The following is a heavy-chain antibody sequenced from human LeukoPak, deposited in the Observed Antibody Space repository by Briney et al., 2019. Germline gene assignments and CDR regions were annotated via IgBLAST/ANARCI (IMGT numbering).Heavy chain of an antibody. J-gene: IGHJ4*02. CDR3: ARDIEQSRAGPDY. D-gene: IGHD2-15*01. CDR2: ISYDGSNK. V-gene: IGHV3-30*04. CDR1: RFTFGSYA. Sequence: GGSLRLSCAASRFTFGSYAMHWVRQAPGKGLEWVAVISYDGSNKYYADSVKGRFTISRDNSKNTLYLQMNSLRAEDTAVYYCARDIEQSRAGPDYWGQGTLVTVSS.